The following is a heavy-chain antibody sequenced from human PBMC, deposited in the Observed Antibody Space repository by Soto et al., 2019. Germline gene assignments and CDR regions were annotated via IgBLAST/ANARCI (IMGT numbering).Heavy chain of an antibody. V-gene: IGHV1-2*02. D-gene: IGHD3-10*01. CDR2: INPNSVGT. CDR1: GYTFTGHY. J-gene: IGHJ3*02. Sequence: GASVKVSCKASGYTFTGHYMHWVRQAPGQGLEWVGWINPNSVGTNYAQKFQGRVTMTRDTSISTAYMELSRLRSDDTAVYYCAREPMVRAAHGFDIWGQGTMVTVSS. CDR3: AREPMVRAAHGFDI.